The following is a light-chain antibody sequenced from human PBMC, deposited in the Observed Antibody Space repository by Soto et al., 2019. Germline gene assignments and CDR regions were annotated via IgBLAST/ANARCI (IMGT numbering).Light chain of an antibody. Sequence: QSALTQPPSASGSPGQSVTISCTGTSSDVGGYNYVSWYQQHPGKAPKLMISEVSKRPSGFPDRFSGSKSGNTASLTGSGLQAEDEADYYCSSFAGNNNLVFGGGTKLTVL. CDR1: SSDVGGYNY. CDR2: EVS. CDR3: SSFAGNNNLV. J-gene: IGLJ2*01. V-gene: IGLV2-8*01.